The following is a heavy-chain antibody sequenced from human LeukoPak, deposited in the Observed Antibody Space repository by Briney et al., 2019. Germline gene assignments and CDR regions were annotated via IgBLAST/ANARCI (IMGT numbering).Heavy chain of an antibody. J-gene: IGHJ6*02. CDR2: ISAYNGNT. CDR1: GYTFTSYG. V-gene: IGHV1-18*01. Sequence: ASVKVSCKASGYTFTSYGISWVRQAPGQGREGMGWISAYNGNTNYAQKLQGRVTMTTDTSTSTAYMELRSLRSDDTAVYYCARQVRFLEWLFPDYYYYYGMDVWGQGTTVTVSS. D-gene: IGHD3-3*01. CDR3: ARQVRFLEWLFPDYYYYYGMDV.